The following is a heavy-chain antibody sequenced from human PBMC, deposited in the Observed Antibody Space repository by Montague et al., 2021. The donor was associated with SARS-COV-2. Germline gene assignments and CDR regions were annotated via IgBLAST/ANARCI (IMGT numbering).Heavy chain of an antibody. Sequence: SETLSLTGTVSGGSISSYYWSWIRQPPGKGLEWIGYIYYSGSTNYNPSLKSRVTISVDTSKNQFSLKLSSVTAADTAVYYCARAPVAHITIFGVVTSFDYWGQGTLVTVSS. D-gene: IGHD3-3*01. CDR1: GGSISSYY. CDR3: ARAPVAHITIFGVVTSFDY. V-gene: IGHV4-59*01. J-gene: IGHJ4*02. CDR2: IYYSGST.